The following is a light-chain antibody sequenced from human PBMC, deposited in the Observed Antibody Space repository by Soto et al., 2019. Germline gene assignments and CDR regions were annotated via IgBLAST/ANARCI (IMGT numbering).Light chain of an antibody. CDR1: STDVGGYNY. V-gene: IGLV2-14*03. Sequence: QSALTQPASVSGSPGQSVTISCTGTSTDVGGYNYVSWYQQHPGKAPKLMIYDVTDRPSGVSDRFSDSKSGNTASLTISGLQAEDEADYYCTSYTSSGSHVLFGGGTKLTVL. CDR2: DVT. CDR3: TSYTSSGSHVL. J-gene: IGLJ2*01.